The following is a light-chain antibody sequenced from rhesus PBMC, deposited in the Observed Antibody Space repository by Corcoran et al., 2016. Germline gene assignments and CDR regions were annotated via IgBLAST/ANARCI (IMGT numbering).Light chain of an antibody. Sequence: DIQMTQSPSSLSASVGDRVTITCRASQDIYNHLSWYQQKPGKAPKPLIYYTSSLETGIPSRFSVRRSGTDYILTFSSLQPEDIARYYCPQYKNIPLTFGRGTKVELK. CDR3: PQYKNIPLT. CDR2: YTS. CDR1: QDIYNH. V-gene: IGKV1-66*01. J-gene: IGKJ4*01.